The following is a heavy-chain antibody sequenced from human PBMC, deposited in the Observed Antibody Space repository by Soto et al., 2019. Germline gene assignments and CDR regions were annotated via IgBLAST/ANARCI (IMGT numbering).Heavy chain of an antibody. Sequence: SVKVSCKASGGTFSSYAISWVRQAPGQGLEWMGGIIPIFGTANYAQKFQGRVTITADKSTSTAYMELSSLRSEDTAVYYCARDRPRGHYGSGSSNYYGMDVWGQGTTVTVS. CDR1: GGTFSSYA. D-gene: IGHD3-10*01. J-gene: IGHJ6*02. V-gene: IGHV1-69*06. CDR2: IIPIFGTA. CDR3: ARDRPRGHYGSGSSNYYGMDV.